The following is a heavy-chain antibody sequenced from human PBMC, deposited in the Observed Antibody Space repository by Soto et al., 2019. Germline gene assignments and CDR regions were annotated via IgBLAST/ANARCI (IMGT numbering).Heavy chain of an antibody. D-gene: IGHD6-13*01. CDR2: INSDGSST. CDR3: ARERGKAAAVHFDY. J-gene: IGHJ4*02. Sequence: EVQLVESGGGLVQPGGSLRLSCAASGFTFSSHWMHWVRQAPGKGLVWVSRINSDGSSTSYADSVKGRFTISRDNAKNTLYLQMNSLRAEDTAVYYCARERGKAAAVHFDYWGQGTLVTVSS. V-gene: IGHV3-74*01. CDR1: GFTFSSHW.